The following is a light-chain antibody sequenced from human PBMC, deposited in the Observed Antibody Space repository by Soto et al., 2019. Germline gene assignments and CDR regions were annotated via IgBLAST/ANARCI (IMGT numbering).Light chain of an antibody. CDR2: WAS. Sequence: DIVMTQSPDSLAVSLGERATINCKSSQSVLYSSNNKNYLAWYQQKRGQPPNLLIYWASTRESGVPDRFSGSGSGTDFTLTISGLQAEDVAVYDCQQYYSTPYTFGQGTKLEIK. V-gene: IGKV4-1*01. CDR3: QQYYSTPYT. J-gene: IGKJ2*01. CDR1: QSVLYSSNNKNY.